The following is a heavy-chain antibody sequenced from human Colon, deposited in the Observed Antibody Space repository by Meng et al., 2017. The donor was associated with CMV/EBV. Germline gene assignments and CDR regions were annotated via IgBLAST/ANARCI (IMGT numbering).Heavy chain of an antibody. CDR3: ARAKDAVFGVVITSARNYYGMDV. D-gene: IGHD3-3*01. J-gene: IGHJ6*02. Sequence: ASVKVSCKASGYTFTGYYMHWVRQAPGQGLEWMGWINPNSGGTNYAQKFQGRVTVTRDTSISTAYMELSRLRSDDTAVYYCARAKDAVFGVVITSARNYYGMDVWGQGTTVTVSS. CDR1: GYTFTGYY. V-gene: IGHV1-2*02. CDR2: INPNSGGT.